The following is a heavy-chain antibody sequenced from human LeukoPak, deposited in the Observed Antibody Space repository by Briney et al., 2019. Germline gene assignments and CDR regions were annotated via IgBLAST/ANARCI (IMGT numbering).Heavy chain of an antibody. Sequence: GKSLRISCKGSGYSFSSYWIGWVRQMPGKGLEWMGIIYPGDSDTRYSPSFQGQVTISADKSISTAYLQWSSLKASDTAMYYCARHGSQWLENWFDPWGLGTLVTVSS. CDR2: IYPGDSDT. CDR1: GYSFSSYW. V-gene: IGHV5-51*01. D-gene: IGHD6-19*01. J-gene: IGHJ5*02. CDR3: ARHGSQWLENWFDP.